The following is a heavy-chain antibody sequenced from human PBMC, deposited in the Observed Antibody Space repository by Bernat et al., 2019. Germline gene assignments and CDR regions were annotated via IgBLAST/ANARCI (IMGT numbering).Heavy chain of an antibody. CDR3: TASITSGTFDV. Sequence: EVQLVESGGGLVQPGGSLRLSCAASGFTFSTYAMTWVRQAPGKGLELVGRIKSKSDGGTIDYAAHARDRFTISGDASKNTLFLQMNSLKSEDTAVYYCTASITSGTFDVWGLGTMVTVSP. CDR2: IKSKSDGGTI. J-gene: IGHJ3*01. D-gene: IGHD1-20*01. V-gene: IGHV3-15*01. CDR1: GFTFSTYA.